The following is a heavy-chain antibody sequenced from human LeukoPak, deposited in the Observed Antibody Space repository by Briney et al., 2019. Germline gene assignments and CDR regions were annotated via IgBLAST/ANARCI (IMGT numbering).Heavy chain of an antibody. CDR2: IYYSGST. CDR1: GGSISSYC. V-gene: IGHV4-59*01. J-gene: IGHJ4*02. Sequence: SETLSLTCTVSGGSISSYCWSWIRQPPGKGLEWIGYIYYSGSTNYNPSLKSRVTISVDTSKNQFSLKLSSVTAADTAVYYCARGRYYYGSGSSYYFDYWGQGTLVTVSS. D-gene: IGHD3-10*01. CDR3: ARGRYYYGSGSSYYFDY.